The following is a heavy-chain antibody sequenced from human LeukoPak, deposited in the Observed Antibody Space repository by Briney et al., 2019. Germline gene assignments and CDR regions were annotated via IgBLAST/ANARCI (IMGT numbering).Heavy chain of an antibody. Sequence: GGSLRLSCAASGFTFSSYSMNWVRQAPGKGLEWVSTIGGRGGSTYADSVKGRFTISRDNSKNTLYLQMNSLRAEDTAVYYCAKQGRDWLRDYYYYMDVWGKGTTVTVSS. J-gene: IGHJ6*03. V-gene: IGHV3-23*01. CDR1: GFTFSSYS. D-gene: IGHD3-9*01. CDR2: IGGRGGST. CDR3: AKQGRDWLRDYYYYMDV.